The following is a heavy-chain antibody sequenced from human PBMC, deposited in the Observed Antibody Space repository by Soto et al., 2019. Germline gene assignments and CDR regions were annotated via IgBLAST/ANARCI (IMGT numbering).Heavy chain of an antibody. D-gene: IGHD3-3*01. J-gene: IGHJ4*02. CDR2: IYYSGST. V-gene: IGHV4-59*01. CDR3: AREITIFGVAVFDY. CDR1: GGSISSYY. Sequence: SETLSLTCTVSGGSISSYYWSWIRQPPGKGLEWIGYIYYSGSTNYNPSLKSRVTISVDTSKNQFSLKLSSVTAADTAVYYCAREITIFGVAVFDYWGQGTLVTVSS.